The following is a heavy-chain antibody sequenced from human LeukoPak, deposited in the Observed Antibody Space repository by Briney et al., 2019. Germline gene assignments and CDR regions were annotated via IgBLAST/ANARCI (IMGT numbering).Heavy chain of an antibody. D-gene: IGHD6-13*01. CDR3: ARVAAAGTLY. J-gene: IGHJ4*02. CDR1: GFTFSSYA. V-gene: IGHV3-30*04. CDR2: ISYDGSNK. Sequence: GGSLRLSCAASGFTFSSYAMHWVRQAPGKGLEWVAVISYDGSNKYYSDSVKGRFTISRDNSKNTLYLQMNSLRAEDTAVYYCARVAAAGTLYWGQGTLVTVSS.